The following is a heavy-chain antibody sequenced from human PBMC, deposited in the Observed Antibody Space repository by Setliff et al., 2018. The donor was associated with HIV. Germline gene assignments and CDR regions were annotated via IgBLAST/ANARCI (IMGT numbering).Heavy chain of an antibody. Sequence: PSETLSLTCAVYGGPSSGYWSWVRQSPGKGLEWIGEISHSGSTNYNLSLKSRAAISADTSKNQFSLKLCSVTAADTAVYYCARDPKYYYKYFQYWGPGTLVTVSS. D-gene: IGHD1-26*01. V-gene: IGHV4-34*01. CDR2: ISHSGST. CDR1: GGPSSGY. J-gene: IGHJ1*01. CDR3: ARDPKYYYKYFQY.